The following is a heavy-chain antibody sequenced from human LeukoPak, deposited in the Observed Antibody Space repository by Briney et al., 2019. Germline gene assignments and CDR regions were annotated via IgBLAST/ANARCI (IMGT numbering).Heavy chain of an antibody. J-gene: IGHJ4*02. CDR2: INHSGST. V-gene: IGHV4-34*01. CDR1: GGSFSSYF. D-gene: IGHD3-16*02. Sequence: SGTLSLTCAVYGGSFSSYFWSWIRQPPGKGLEWIGQINHSGSTNYNPSLKSQVTISVDTSNIQFSLKLSSVTAADTAVYYCARGLIIRDWGQGTLVTVSS. CDR3: ARGLIIRD.